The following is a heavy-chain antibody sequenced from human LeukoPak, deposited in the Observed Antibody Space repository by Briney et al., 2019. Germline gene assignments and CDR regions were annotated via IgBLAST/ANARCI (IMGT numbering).Heavy chain of an antibody. Sequence: SETLSLTCTVSGYSISSGYYWGWIRQPPGKGLEWIGSIYHSGSTYYNPSLKSRVTISVDTSKNQFPLKLSSVTAADTAVYYCAREQTNFDWLLSYYYYYYYMDVWGKGTTVTVSS. J-gene: IGHJ6*03. V-gene: IGHV4-38-2*02. D-gene: IGHD3-9*01. CDR3: AREQTNFDWLLSYYYYYYYMDV. CDR1: GYSISSGYY. CDR2: IYHSGST.